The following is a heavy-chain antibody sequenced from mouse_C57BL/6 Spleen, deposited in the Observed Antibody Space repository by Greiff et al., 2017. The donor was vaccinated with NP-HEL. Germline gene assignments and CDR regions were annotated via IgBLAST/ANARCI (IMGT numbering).Heavy chain of an antibody. V-gene: IGHV1-15*01. CDR2: IDPETGGT. CDR1: GYTFTDYE. D-gene: IGHD2-4*01. CDR3: TREGIYYDYDDYAMDY. J-gene: IGHJ4*01. Sequence: QVQLKQSGAELVRPGASVTLSCKASGYTFTDYEMHWVKQTPVHGLEWIGAIDPETGGTAYNQKFKGKAILTADKSSSTAYMELRSLTSEDSAVYYCTREGIYYDYDDYAMDYWGQGTSVTVSS.